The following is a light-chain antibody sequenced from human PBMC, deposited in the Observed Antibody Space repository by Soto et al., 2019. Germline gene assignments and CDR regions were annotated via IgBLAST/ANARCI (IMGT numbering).Light chain of an antibody. CDR3: QQSYRTPYT. J-gene: IGKJ2*01. Sequence: DIQMTQSPSSLSASVGDRVTITCRASQSSSNYLNWYQQKPGKAPKLLIYAASSLQSGVPSRFSGSGSGTDFTLTISSLLPEDFATYYCQQSYRTPYTFGQGTKLEIK. CDR2: AAS. CDR1: QSSSNY. V-gene: IGKV1-39*01.